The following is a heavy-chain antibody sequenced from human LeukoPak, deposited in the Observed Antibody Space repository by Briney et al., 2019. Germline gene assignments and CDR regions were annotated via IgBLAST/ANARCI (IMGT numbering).Heavy chain of an antibody. CDR3: ARDAY. CDR2: VYNSGTT. J-gene: IGHJ4*02. Sequence: SETLSLTCTVSGVSTGSHYWSWIRQSPGKGLEWIGCVYNSGTTVYNPSLTGRVTISVDTSKNQYSLNLRSVTAADAAVYYCARDAYWGQGILVTVSS. CDR1: GVSTGSHY. V-gene: IGHV4-59*11.